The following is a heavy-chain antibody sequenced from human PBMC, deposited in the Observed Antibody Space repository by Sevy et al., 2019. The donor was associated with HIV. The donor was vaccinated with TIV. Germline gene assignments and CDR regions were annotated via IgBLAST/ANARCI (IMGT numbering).Heavy chain of an antibody. CDR3: ARDKMAARKGYYYYYMDV. Sequence: GGCLRLSCAASGFTVSSNYMSWVRQAPGKGLEWVSVIYSGGSTYYADSVKGRFTISRDNSKNTLYLQMNSLRAEDTAVYYCARDKMAARKGYYYYYMDVWGKGTTVTVSS. CDR1: GFTVSSNY. V-gene: IGHV3-53*01. J-gene: IGHJ6*03. CDR2: IYSGGST. D-gene: IGHD6-6*01.